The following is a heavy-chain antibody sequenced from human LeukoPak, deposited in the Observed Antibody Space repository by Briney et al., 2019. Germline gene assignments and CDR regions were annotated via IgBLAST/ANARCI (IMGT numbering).Heavy chain of an antibody. J-gene: IGHJ6*03. CDR3: AGEGYYRRLGYYYYYMDV. CDR1: GGSISSGDYY. V-gene: IGHV4-30-4*08. CDR2: IYYSGST. D-gene: IGHD3-3*01. Sequence: SQTLSLTCTVSGGSISSGDYYWSWIRQPPGKGLEWIGYIYYSGSTYYNPSLKSRVTISVDTSKNQFSLRLSSVTAADTAVYYCAGEGYYRRLGYYYYYMDVWGKGTTVTVSS.